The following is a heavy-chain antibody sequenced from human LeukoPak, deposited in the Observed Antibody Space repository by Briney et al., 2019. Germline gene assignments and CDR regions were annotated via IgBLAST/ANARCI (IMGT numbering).Heavy chain of an antibody. CDR3: ARDDYGEGDLNFADY. D-gene: IGHD4-17*01. CDR2: IDWNGGST. Sequence: CPGGSLRLSCAASGFTFDDYGMSWVRQAPGKGLEWVSGIDWNGGSTGYADSVKGRFTISRDNAKNSLYLQMNSLRAEDTALYYCARDDYGEGDLNFADYWGQGTLVTVSS. CDR1: GFTFDDYG. J-gene: IGHJ4*02. V-gene: IGHV3-20*04.